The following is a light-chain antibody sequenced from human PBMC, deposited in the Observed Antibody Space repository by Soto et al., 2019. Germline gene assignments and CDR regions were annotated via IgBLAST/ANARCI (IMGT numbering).Light chain of an antibody. CDR3: SSYTSSSTLEGV. J-gene: IGLJ2*01. CDR2: DVS. Sequence: QSALTQPASVSGSPGQSITISCTGTSSDVGGYNYVSWYQQHPGKAPKLMIYDVSNRPSGVSNRFSGSKSGNTASLTISGLQAEDEADYYCSSYTSSSTLEGVFGGGTKLTFL. CDR1: SSDVGGYNY. V-gene: IGLV2-14*01.